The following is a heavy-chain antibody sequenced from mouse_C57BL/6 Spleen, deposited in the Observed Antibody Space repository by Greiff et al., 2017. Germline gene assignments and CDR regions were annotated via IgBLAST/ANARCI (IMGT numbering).Heavy chain of an antibody. Sequence: EVMLVESGGGLVKPGGSLKLSCAASGFTFSSYTMSWVRQTPETRLEWVATISGGGGNTYYPDSVKDRFTISRDNAKNTLYLQMSSLRSEDTALYYCARGADGDYWGQGTTLTVSS. CDR1: GFTFSSYT. V-gene: IGHV5-9*01. CDR2: ISGGGGNT. CDR3: ARGADGDY. J-gene: IGHJ2*01. D-gene: IGHD2-3*01.